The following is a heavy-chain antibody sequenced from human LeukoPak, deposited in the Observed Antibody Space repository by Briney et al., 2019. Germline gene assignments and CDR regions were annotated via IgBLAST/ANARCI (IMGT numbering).Heavy chain of an antibody. CDR3: ARDYYDSSGYYYGVFDY. Sequence: ASVKVSCKASGYTFTSYGISWVRQAPGQGLEWMGWISAYNGNTNYAQKLQGRVTMTTDTSTSTAYMELRSLRSDDKAVYYCARDYYDSSGYYYGVFDYWGQGTLVTVSS. V-gene: IGHV1-18*01. D-gene: IGHD3-22*01. CDR2: ISAYNGNT. J-gene: IGHJ4*02. CDR1: GYTFTSYG.